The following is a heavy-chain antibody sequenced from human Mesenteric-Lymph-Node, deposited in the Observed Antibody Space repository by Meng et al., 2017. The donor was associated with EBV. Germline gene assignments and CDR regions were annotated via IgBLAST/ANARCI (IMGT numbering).Heavy chain of an antibody. V-gene: IGHV1-18*01. CDR2: ISGYTGNT. Sequence: QVQLVHAGAEVKKPGASVKVSCKASGYTFINYGISWVRQAPGQGLEWMGWISGYTGNTKYAEKVQGRVTMTTDTSTSTAYMELGSLRSNDTAVYYCARDQYCSGGSCLEIDFWGQGTLVTVSS. J-gene: IGHJ4*02. CDR1: GYTFINYG. CDR3: ARDQYCSGGSCLEIDF. D-gene: IGHD2-15*01.